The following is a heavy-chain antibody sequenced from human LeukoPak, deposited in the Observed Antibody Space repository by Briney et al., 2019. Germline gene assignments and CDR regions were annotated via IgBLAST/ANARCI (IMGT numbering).Heavy chain of an antibody. CDR2: IGYTGTDT. J-gene: IGHJ4*02. V-gene: IGHV3-30*02. CDR3: ARDLTERKYYIAY. D-gene: IGHD2-8*02. CDR1: GFTFSKYW. Sequence: GGSLRLSCAASGFTFSKYWMLWVRQAPGEGLEWVAYIGYTGTDTYYADSVKGRFTISRDNSKNTVHLQVNSLRAADTALYSCARDLTERKYYIAYWGQGTLVTVSS.